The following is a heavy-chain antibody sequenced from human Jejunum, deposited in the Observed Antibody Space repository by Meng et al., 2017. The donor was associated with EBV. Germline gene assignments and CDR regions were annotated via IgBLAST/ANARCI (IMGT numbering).Heavy chain of an antibody. Sequence: QVKLVQAGAELKKPGASVKVSCKASGSTFPSYGISWVRQAPGQGLEWMAWISAYNGKTNYAQNLQGRVTLTTDTSTTTTYMELRSLRSDDTAVYYCARDGPDYGNYINFDYWGQGTLVTVSS. CDR1: GSTFPSYG. CDR2: ISAYNGKT. D-gene: IGHD4-11*01. V-gene: IGHV1-18*01. CDR3: ARDGPDYGNYINFDY. J-gene: IGHJ4*02.